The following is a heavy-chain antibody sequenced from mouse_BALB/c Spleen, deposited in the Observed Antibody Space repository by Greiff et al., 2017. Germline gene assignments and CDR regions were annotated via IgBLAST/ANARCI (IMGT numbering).Heavy chain of an antibody. CDR1: GFTFSDYY. CDR2: ISDGGSYT. Sequence: EVQRVESGGGLVKPGGSLKLSCAASGFTFSDYYMYWVRQTPEKRLEWVATISDGGSYTYYPDSVKGRFTISRDNAKNNLYLQMSSLKSEDTAMYYCASGGTMRDMDYWGQGTSVTVSS. J-gene: IGHJ4*01. CDR3: ASGGTMRDMDY. V-gene: IGHV5-4*02. D-gene: IGHD2-4*01.